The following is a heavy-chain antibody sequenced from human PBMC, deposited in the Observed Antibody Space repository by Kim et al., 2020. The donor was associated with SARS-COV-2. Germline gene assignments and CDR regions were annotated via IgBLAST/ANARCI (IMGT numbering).Heavy chain of an antibody. CDR3: AHTWVGQDAFDI. Sequence: KRYSPSLKSRLTITKDTSKNQVVLTMTNVDPVDTATYYCAHTWVGQDAFDIWGQGTMVTVSS. D-gene: IGHD1-26*01. V-gene: IGHV2-5*01. J-gene: IGHJ3*02. CDR2: K.